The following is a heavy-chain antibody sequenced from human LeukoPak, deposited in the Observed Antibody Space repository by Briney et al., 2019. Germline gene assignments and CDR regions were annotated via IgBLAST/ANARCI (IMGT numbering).Heavy chain of an antibody. CDR3: ARGLSYAVAYGDY. V-gene: IGHV3-7*01. J-gene: IGHJ4*02. CDR1: GFSFSSYW. Sequence: GGSLRLSCAASGFSFSSYWMNWVRQAPGKGLEWVANIKQDGSEKYYVDSVKGRFTISRDNAKNSLYLQMNSLRAEDTAVYYCARGLSYAVAYGDYWGQGTLVTVSS. D-gene: IGHD6-19*01. CDR2: IKQDGSEK.